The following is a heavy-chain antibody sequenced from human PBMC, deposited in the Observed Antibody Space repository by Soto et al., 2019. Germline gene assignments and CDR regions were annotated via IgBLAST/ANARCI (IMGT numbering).Heavy chain of an antibody. CDR1: GFTFSSYG. CDR2: ISYDGSNK. D-gene: IGHD6-19*01. Sequence: QVQLVESGGGVVQHGRSLRLSCAASGFTFSSYGMHWVRQAPGKGLEWVAVISYDGSNKYYADSVKGRFTISRDNSKNTLYLQMNSLRAEDTAVYYCAKDPGSGWYNAPNYFDYWGQGTLVTVSS. V-gene: IGHV3-30*18. J-gene: IGHJ4*02. CDR3: AKDPGSGWYNAPNYFDY.